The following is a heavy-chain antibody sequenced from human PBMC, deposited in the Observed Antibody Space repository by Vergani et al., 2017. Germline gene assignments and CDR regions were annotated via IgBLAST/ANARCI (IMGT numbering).Heavy chain of an antibody. CDR2: LDPRGGPP. CDR1: GYIFNSYY. Sequence: QVQLVQSGAAVKKPGASVKLSCKSSGYIFNSYYIHWVRPAPGQGLEWMGLLDPRGGPPTYAEKFEGRVTLTSDTSTSTFYMQLRRLRSDDTAVYYCVRPGDDYRNMITYCLDYLGQGSLGSVSS. J-gene: IGHJ4*02. CDR3: VRPGDDYRNMITYCLDY. V-gene: IGHV1-46*02. D-gene: IGHD3-16*01.